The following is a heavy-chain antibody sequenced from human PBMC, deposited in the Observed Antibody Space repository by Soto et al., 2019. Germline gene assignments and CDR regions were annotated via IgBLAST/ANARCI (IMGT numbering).Heavy chain of an antibody. J-gene: IGHJ6*02. D-gene: IGHD5-12*01. CDR2: IIPLFGTA. CDR1: GGTFSSYA. CDR3: ARAEYSGYEGYYYYYGMDV. V-gene: IGHV1-69*01. Sequence: QVQLVQSGAEVKKPGSSVKVSCKASGGTFSSYAISWVRQAPGQGLEWMGGIIPLFGTANYAQKFQGRVTITADESTSTAYMELSSLRSEDTAVYYCARAEYSGYEGYYYYYGMDVWGQGTTVTVSS.